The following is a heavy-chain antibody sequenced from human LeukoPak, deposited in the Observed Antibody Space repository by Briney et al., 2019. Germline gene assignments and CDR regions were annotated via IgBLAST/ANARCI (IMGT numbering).Heavy chain of an antibody. CDR2: INPNSGGT. CDR3: ARPTLRLGTPHAFDI. Sequence: ASVKVSCKASGGTFSSYAISWVRQAPGQGLEWMGWINPNSGGTNYAQKFQGRVTMTRDTSISTAYMELSRLRSDDTAVYYCARPTLRLGTPHAFDIWGQGTMVTVSS. CDR1: GGTFSSYA. D-gene: IGHD3-16*01. V-gene: IGHV1-2*02. J-gene: IGHJ3*02.